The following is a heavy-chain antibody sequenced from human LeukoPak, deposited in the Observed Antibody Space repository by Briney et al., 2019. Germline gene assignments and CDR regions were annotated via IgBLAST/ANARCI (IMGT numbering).Heavy chain of an antibody. V-gene: IGHV4-39*07. D-gene: IGHD4-17*01. J-gene: IGHJ3*02. CDR2: IYYTGGT. Sequence: SETLSLTCSVSGGSITSSSYYWGWIRQPPEKGLEWIGTIYYTGGTYYSPSLKSRVTIAVDKPKNQFSLKLSSVTAADTAVYYCARENGDYVTPGEAFDIWGQGTMVTVSS. CDR1: GGSITSSSYY. CDR3: ARENGDYVTPGEAFDI.